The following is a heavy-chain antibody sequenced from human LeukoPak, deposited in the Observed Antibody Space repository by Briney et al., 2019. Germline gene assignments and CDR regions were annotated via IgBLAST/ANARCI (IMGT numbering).Heavy chain of an antibody. D-gene: IGHD3-16*01. CDR3: ARHVKLPIYVIGAFDI. J-gene: IGHJ3*02. Sequence: PSETLSLTCAVSGYSISSGYYWGWIRPPPGKGLEWIGSIYHSGSTYYNPSLKSRVTISVDTSKNQFSLKLSSVTAADTAVYYCARHVKLPIYVIGAFDIWGQGTMVTVSS. CDR2: IYHSGST. V-gene: IGHV4-38-2*01. CDR1: GYSISSGYY.